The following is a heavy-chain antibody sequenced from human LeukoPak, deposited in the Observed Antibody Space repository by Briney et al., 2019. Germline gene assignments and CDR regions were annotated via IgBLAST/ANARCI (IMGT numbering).Heavy chain of an antibody. V-gene: IGHV4-59*08. CDR1: GGSISGFY. Sequence: SETLSLTCSVSGGSISGFYWSWIRQPPGKGLDWIGFIYYSGTTSYNPSLKSRVTMSVDTSKNQFSLRLSSVTAADTAVYYCARGGELLNYLGQGTLVTVSS. J-gene: IGHJ4*02. CDR2: IYYSGTT. CDR3: ARGGELLNY. D-gene: IGHD1-7*01.